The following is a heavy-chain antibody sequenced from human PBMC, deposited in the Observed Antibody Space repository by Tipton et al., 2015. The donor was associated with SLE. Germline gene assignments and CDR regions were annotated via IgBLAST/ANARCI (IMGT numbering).Heavy chain of an antibody. D-gene: IGHD6-13*01. CDR1: GGSFSGYY. J-gene: IGHJ4*02. CDR2: INHSGST. V-gene: IGHV4-34*01. CDR3: ARGIAAFPYY. Sequence: LRLSCAVYGGSFSGYYWSWIRQPPGKGLEWIGEINHSGSTNYNPSLKSRVTISVAPSKNQFSLTRSSVTAADTAVYYCARGIAAFPYYWGQGTLVTVSS.